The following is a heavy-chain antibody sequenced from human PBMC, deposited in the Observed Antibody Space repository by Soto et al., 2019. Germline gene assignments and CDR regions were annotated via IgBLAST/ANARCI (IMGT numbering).Heavy chain of an antibody. D-gene: IGHD5-12*01. CDR2: INHSGST. V-gene: IGHV4-34*01. CDR3: ARGYSGYDC. J-gene: IGHJ4*02. Sequence: SETLSLTCAVYDGYFSGYYGSWIRQPPGKGLEWIGEINHSGSTNYNPSLKSRVTISVDTSKNQFSLKLSSVTAADTAVYYCARGYSGYDCWGQGTLVTVS. CDR1: DGYFSGYY.